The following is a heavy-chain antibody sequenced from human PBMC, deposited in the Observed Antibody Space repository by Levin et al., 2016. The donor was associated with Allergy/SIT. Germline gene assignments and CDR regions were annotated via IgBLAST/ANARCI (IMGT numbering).Heavy chain of an antibody. V-gene: IGHV4-39*01. D-gene: IGHD3-10*01. J-gene: IGHJ4*02. Sequence: WIRQPPGKGLEWIGSIYYSGSIYYNPSLKSRVTISVDTSKNQFSLKLSSVTAADTAVYYCARQYYYGSGSYRHFDYWGQGTLVTVSS. CDR3: ARQYYYGSGSYRHFDY. CDR2: IYYSGSI.